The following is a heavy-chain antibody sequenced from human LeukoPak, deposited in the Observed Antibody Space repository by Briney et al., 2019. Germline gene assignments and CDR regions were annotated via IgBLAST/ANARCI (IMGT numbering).Heavy chain of an antibody. CDR2: ISSSSSYI. D-gene: IGHD1-26*01. Sequence: GGSLRLSCAASGFTFSSYSMNWVRQAPGKGLEWVSSISSSSSYIYYADSVKGRFTISRDNAKNSLYLQMNSLRAEDTAVYYCARDPSPSDSGPRWRWGQGTLVTVSS. J-gene: IGHJ4*02. CDR1: GFTFSSYS. V-gene: IGHV3-21*01. CDR3: ARDPSPSDSGPRWR.